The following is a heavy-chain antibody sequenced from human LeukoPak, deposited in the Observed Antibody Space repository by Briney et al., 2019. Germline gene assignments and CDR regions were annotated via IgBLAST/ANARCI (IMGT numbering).Heavy chain of an antibody. J-gene: IGHJ3*02. D-gene: IGHD6-19*01. V-gene: IGHV1-24*01. CDR1: GYTFTGYY. CDR3: VTGSSGWWHAFDI. Sequence: ASVKVSCKASGYTFTGYYMHWVRQAPGQGLEWMGGFDPEDGETIYAQKFQGRVTMTEDTSTDTAYMELSSLRSEDTAVYYCVTGSSGWWHAFDIWGQGTMVTVSS. CDR2: FDPEDGET.